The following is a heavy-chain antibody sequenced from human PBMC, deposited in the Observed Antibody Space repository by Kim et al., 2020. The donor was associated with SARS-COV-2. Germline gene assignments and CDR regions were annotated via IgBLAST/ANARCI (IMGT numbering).Heavy chain of an antibody. CDR3: TGQQRYRRGWY. CDR2: AYYSGNS. CDR1: GGSLSSSSDY. Sequence: SETLSLTCTVSGGSLSSSSDYWGWIRQPPGKGREWIGTAYYSGNSYYNPSLKSRVTISVDTSKNQFSLKLGSVTAAATAVEYCTGQQRYRRGWY. J-gene: IGHJ2*01. D-gene: IGHD1-26*01. V-gene: IGHV4-39*01.